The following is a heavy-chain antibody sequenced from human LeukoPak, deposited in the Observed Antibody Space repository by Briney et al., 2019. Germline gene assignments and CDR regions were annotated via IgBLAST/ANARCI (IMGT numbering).Heavy chain of an antibody. V-gene: IGHV1-2*06. Sequence: ASVKVSCKASGYTFTGYYMHWVRQAPGQGLEWMGRINPNSGRTNYAQKFQGRVTMTRDTSISTAYMELSRLRSDDTAVYYCARDPGITGTEDTFDYWGQGTLVTVSS. CDR1: GYTFTGYY. D-gene: IGHD1-20*01. CDR2: INPNSGRT. J-gene: IGHJ4*02. CDR3: ARDPGITGTEDTFDY.